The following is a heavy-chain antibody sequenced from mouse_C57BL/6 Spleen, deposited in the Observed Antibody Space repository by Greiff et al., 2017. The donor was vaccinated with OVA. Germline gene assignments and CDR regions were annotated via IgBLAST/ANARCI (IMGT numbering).Heavy chain of an antibody. CDR3: ARSGGTPYYYAMDY. D-gene: IGHD3-3*01. Sequence: VQLQQPGAELVRPGSSVKLSCKASGYTFTSYWMHWVKQRPIQGLEWIGNIDPSDSETHYNQKFKDKATLTVDKSSSTAYMQLSSLTSEDSAVYYCARSGGTPYYYAMDYWGQGTSVTVSS. J-gene: IGHJ4*01. V-gene: IGHV1-52*01. CDR2: IDPSDSET. CDR1: GYTFTSYW.